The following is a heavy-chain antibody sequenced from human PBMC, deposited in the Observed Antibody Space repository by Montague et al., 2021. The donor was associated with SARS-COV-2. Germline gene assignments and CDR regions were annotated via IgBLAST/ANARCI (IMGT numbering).Heavy chain of an antibody. CDR2: IHHTGSP. Sequence: SETLSLTCTVSGGSISNYYWSWIRQSPGKRLEWIGYIHHTGSPNYSPSLKSRVTISLGTSRNQFSLKLSSVTAADTAVYYCARDGFYYDSSGEYLETGGFDNWGQGTLVTVSS. V-gene: IGHV4-59*01. J-gene: IGHJ4*02. D-gene: IGHD3-22*01. CDR3: ARDGFYYDSSGEYLETGGFDN. CDR1: GGSISNYY.